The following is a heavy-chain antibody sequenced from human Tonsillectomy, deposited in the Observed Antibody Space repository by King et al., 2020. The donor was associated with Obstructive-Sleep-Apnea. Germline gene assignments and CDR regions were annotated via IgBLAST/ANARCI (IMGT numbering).Heavy chain of an antibody. CDR1: GFTFDDYA. CDR2: ISWDGGRT. V-gene: IGHV3-43D*03. D-gene: IGHD4-17*01. J-gene: IGHJ6*02. CDR3: AKDQGHGDSSTYYYYGMDV. Sequence: VQLVESGGVVVHPGRSLRLSCAASGFTFDDYAMHWVRQAPGKGLEWVSLISWDGGRTYYADSVKGRFTISRDNNKDSLYLQMNSLRPEDTALYYCAKDQGHGDSSTYYYYGMDVWGQGTTVTVSS.